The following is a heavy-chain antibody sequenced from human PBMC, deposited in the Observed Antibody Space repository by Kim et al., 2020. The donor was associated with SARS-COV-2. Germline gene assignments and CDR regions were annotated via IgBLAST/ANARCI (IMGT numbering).Heavy chain of an antibody. Sequence: AQKLQGRVTITTDTSTSTAYMELRSLRSDDTAVYYCARGEMGGVVPFDYWGQGTLVTVSS. V-gene: IGHV1-18*01. CDR3: ARGEMGGVVPFDY. J-gene: IGHJ4*02. D-gene: IGHD3-3*01.